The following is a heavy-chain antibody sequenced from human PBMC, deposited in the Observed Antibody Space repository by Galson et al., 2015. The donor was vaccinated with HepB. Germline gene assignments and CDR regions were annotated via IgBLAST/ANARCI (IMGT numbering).Heavy chain of an antibody. D-gene: IGHD2/OR15-2a*01. Sequence: SLRLSCAASGFTFRSFSMNWVRQAPGKGLEWVSCISSSSNKKYYADSVKGRFTISRDNAKNSLSLQVNSLRAEDTAVYYCARVGIDDVVIDNTEDYYYYGMDVWGQGTTVTVSS. V-gene: IGHV3-21*01. J-gene: IGHJ6*02. CDR1: GFTFRSFS. CDR2: ISSSSNKK. CDR3: ARVGIDDVVIDNTEDYYYYGMDV.